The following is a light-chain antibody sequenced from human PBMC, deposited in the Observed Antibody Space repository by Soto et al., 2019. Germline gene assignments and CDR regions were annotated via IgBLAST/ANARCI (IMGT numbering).Light chain of an antibody. CDR2: EVS. CDR1: SSDVGGYNY. CDR3: SSYAGSTL. V-gene: IGLV2-8*01. J-gene: IGLJ2*01. Sequence: QSALTQPPSASGSPGQSVTISCTETSSDVGGYNYVSWYQQHPGKAPKLMIYEVSKRPSGVPDRFSGSKSGNTASLTVSGLQAEDEADYYCSSYAGSTLFGGGTKLTVL.